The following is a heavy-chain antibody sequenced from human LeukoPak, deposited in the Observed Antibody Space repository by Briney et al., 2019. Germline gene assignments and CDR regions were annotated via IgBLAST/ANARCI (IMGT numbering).Heavy chain of an antibody. J-gene: IGHJ4*02. CDR2: INPSGGST. V-gene: IGHV1-46*01. D-gene: IGHD3-22*01. CDR1: GYTFTSYY. CDR3: AREGGHDSSGYHFDY. Sequence: ASVKVSCKAPGYTFTSYYMHWVRQAPGQGLEWMGIINPSGGSTSYAQKFQGRVTMTRDTSTSTVYMELSSLRSEDTAVYYCAREGGHDSSGYHFDYWGQGTLVTVPS.